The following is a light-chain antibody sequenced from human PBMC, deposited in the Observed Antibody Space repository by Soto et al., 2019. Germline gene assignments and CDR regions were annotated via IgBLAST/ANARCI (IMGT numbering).Light chain of an antibody. Sequence: EIVLTQSPGTLSLSPGERATLSCSAIQSVTRNYLAWYQQKPGQAPRLLIWGASNRATGIPERFSGSGSGTDFTLTISRLEPEDFVVFYCYQYGSTPPTFGQGTKVDIK. CDR3: YQYGSTPPT. CDR2: GAS. CDR1: QSVTRNY. J-gene: IGKJ1*01. V-gene: IGKV3-20*01.